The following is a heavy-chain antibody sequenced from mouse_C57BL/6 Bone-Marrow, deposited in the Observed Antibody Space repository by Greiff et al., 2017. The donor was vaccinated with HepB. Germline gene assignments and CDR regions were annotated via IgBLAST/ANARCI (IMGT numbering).Heavy chain of an antibody. CDR3: TRFYDGYYYAMDY. CDR2: IYPGNSDT. Sequence: VQLQQSGTVLARPGASVKMSCKTSGYTFTSYWMHWVKQRPGQGLEWIWAIYPGNSDTSYNQKFKGKAKLTAVTSASTAYMELSSLTNEDSAVYYCTRFYDGYYYAMDYWGQGTSVTVSS. V-gene: IGHV1-5*01. D-gene: IGHD2-3*01. J-gene: IGHJ4*01. CDR1: GYTFTSYW.